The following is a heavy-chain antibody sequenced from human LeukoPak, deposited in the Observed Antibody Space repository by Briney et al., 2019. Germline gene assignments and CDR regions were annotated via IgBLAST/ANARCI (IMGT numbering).Heavy chain of an antibody. J-gene: IGHJ5*02. CDR3: ARRVPAGYSSSLVGRWFDP. D-gene: IGHD6-13*01. CDR1: VYSFTIYW. Sequence: GESLKISCKCFVYSFTIYWIGWVRPMPGKGLEWMGIIYPVNSDTRYSTSFQGQVTISADKSISTAYLQWSSVKASDTAMYYCARRVPAGYSSSLVGRWFDPWGQGTLVTVSS. CDR2: IYPVNSDT. V-gene: IGHV5-51*01.